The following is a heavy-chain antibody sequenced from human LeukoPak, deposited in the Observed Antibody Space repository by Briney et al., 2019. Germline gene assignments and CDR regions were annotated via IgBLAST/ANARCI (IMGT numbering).Heavy chain of an antibody. J-gene: IGHJ4*02. CDR2: IYYSGST. D-gene: IGHD2-2*01. CDR3: ARAGEPGYCSSTSCYYGFDY. CDR1: GGSISSYY. V-gene: IGHV4-59*01. Sequence: SETLSLTCTVSGGSISSYYWSWIRQPPGKGLEWIGYIYYSGSTNYNPSLKSRVTISVDTSKNQFSLKLSSVTAADTAVYYCARAGEPGYCSSTSCYYGFDYWGQGTLVTVSS.